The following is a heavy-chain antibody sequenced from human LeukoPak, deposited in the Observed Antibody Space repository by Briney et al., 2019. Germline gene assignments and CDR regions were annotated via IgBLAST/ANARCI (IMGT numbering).Heavy chain of an antibody. CDR1: GFTFDDYG. CDR3: AREYYGSGSYYNVGC. D-gene: IGHD3-10*01. Sequence: PGGSLRLSCAASGFTFDDYGMSWVRQAPGKGLEWVSGINWNGGRTGYADSVKGRFTISRDNAKKSLYVQMNSLRAGDTALYYCAREYYGSGSYYNVGCWGQGTLVTVSS. CDR2: INWNGGRT. V-gene: IGHV3-20*04. J-gene: IGHJ4*02.